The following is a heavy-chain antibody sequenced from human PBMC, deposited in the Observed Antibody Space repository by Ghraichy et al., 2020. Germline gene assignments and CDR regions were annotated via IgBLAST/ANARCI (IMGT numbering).Heavy chain of an antibody. D-gene: IGHD1-1*01. Sequence: LSLTCEASGFTLSSYGMHWVRQAPGKGLEWLALISFDGSYTFYADSVKGRFTISRDNSKNTLFLQMNNLRPEDTGVYYCAKETANSDYWGQGTLVTVSS. J-gene: IGHJ4*02. V-gene: IGHV3-30*18. CDR1: GFTLSSYG. CDR3: AKETANSDY. CDR2: ISFDGSYT.